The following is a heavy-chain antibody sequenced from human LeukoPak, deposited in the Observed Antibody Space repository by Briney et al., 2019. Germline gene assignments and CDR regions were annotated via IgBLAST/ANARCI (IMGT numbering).Heavy chain of an antibody. CDR2: ISGSGGST. V-gene: IGHV3-23*01. D-gene: IGHD3-22*01. CDR1: GFTFSSYA. CDR3: AKTYYDSSGYYFDH. J-gene: IGHJ4*02. Sequence: GGSLRLSCAASGFTFSSYAMGWVRQAPGKGLEWVSAISGSGGSTYYADSVKGRYTISIDNSKNPLYLQMNSLRAEDTAVYYCAKTYYDSSGYYFDHRGQGTLVTVSS.